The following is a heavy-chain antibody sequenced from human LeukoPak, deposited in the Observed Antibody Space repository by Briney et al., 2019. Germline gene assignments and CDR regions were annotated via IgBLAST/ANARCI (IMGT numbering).Heavy chain of an antibody. CDR2: IYYRGTT. CDR1: GGSISGDY. J-gene: IGHJ3*02. Sequence: SQTLSLTCTVAGGSISGDYWRWIRQPPGKELEWIGNIYYRGTTNYNPSLKSRVTMSVDTSTNQFSLKLTSVTAADTAVYYCGRARDMAFDIWGRGTMVTVSS. V-gene: IGHV4-59*01. D-gene: IGHD2-21*02. CDR3: GRARDMAFDI.